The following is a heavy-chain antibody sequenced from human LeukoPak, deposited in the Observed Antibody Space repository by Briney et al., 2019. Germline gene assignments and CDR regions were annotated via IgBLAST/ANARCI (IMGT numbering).Heavy chain of an antibody. CDR3: ARGRFQRRFMATPFDP. D-gene: IGHD4-23*01. V-gene: IGHV4-34*01. J-gene: IGHJ5*02. CDR1: GGSFNDYY. CDR2: INHSGSS. Sequence: SETLSLTCAVYGGSFNDYYWSWIRQTPGKGLEWIGEINHSGSSNYNPSLKSQLNISVDMSKKQISLRLASVTAADTAVYYCARGRFQRRFMATPFDPWGQGTLVTVSS.